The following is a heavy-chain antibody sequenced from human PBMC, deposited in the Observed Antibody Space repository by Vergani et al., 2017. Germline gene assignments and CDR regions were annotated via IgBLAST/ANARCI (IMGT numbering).Heavy chain of an antibody. CDR1: EYSFGNYW. V-gene: IGHV5-51*01. CDR3: ARQTTYSDS. D-gene: IGHD1-1*01. J-gene: IGHJ4*02. Sequence: EVELVQSGPEMRKPGESLKISCKGSEYSFGNYWIGGVRQMPGKGLEWMGIIYPADSDTRYSPSFQGQVTISADKSISSAFLQWDSLKASDTALYYCARQTTYSDSWGQGTLVTVSS. CDR2: IYPADSDT.